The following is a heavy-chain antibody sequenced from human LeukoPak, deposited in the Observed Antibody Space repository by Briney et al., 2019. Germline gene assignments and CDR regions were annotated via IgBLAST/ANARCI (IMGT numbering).Heavy chain of an antibody. CDR1: GVTLSPYG. V-gene: IGHV3-30*03. CDR3: ARDQYSYAHAAH. D-gene: IGHD5-18*01. J-gene: IGHJ4*02. Sequence: VLLGGSLRLSCAASGVTLSPYGMHWVRQAPGKGLEWVAVISYEGGTQHYADSVKGRFIISRDNPRNTLYLQMNILRTEDTAVYYCARDQYSYAHAAHWGQGTLVTVSS. CDR2: ISYEGGTQ.